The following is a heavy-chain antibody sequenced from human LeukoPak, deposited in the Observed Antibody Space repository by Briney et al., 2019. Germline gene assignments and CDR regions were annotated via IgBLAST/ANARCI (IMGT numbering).Heavy chain of an antibody. CDR1: GFTFSRYA. CDR2: ISYDGSNK. D-gene: IGHD1-1*01. J-gene: IGHJ4*02. V-gene: IGHV3-30*01. CDR3: ARDLVLETGNY. Sequence: PGGSLRLSCAASGFTFSRYAMHWVRQAPGKGLEWVAVISYDGSNKYYADSVEGRFTISRDNSKNTLYLQMNSLRAEDTAVYYCARDLVLETGNYWGQGTLVTVSS.